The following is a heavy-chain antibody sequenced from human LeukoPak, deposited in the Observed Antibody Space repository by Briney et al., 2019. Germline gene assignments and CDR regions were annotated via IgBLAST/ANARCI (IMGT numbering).Heavy chain of an antibody. CDR3: APLYTDYGDSENWFDP. V-gene: IGHV1-69*06. Sequence: ASVKVSCKASGGTFSSYAISWVRQAPGQGLEWMGGIIPIFGTANYAQKFQGRVTITADKSTSTAYMELSSLRSEDTAVYYCAPLYTDYGDSENWFDPWGQGTLVTVSS. CDR2: IIPIFGTA. CDR1: GGTFSSYA. J-gene: IGHJ5*02. D-gene: IGHD4-17*01.